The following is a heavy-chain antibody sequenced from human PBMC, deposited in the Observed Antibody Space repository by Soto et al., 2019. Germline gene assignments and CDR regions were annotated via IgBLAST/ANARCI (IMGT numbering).Heavy chain of an antibody. D-gene: IGHD6-13*01. J-gene: IGHJ4*02. CDR2: ISSSSSTI. CDR1: GFTFSSYS. CDR3: ARDPPTSIAAAAFDY. Sequence: EVQLVESGGGLVQPGGSLRLSCAASGFTFSSYSMNWVRQAPGKGLEWVSYISSSSSTIYYADSVKGRFTISRDNAKNSLYLQMNSLRDEDTAVYYCARDPPTSIAAAAFDYWGQGTLVTVSS. V-gene: IGHV3-48*02.